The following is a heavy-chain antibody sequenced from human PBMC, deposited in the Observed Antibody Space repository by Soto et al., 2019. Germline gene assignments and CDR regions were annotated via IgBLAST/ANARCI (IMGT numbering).Heavy chain of an antibody. J-gene: IGHJ2*01. Sequence: ASVKVSCKASGYTFTSYDINWVRQATGQGLEWMGWMNPNSANTGYAQKFQGRVTMTRNTSISTAYMELSSLRSEDTAVYYCARVLWSNDYTHHWYFDLWGRGTLVTVSS. D-gene: IGHD4-4*01. CDR3: ARVLWSNDYTHHWYFDL. CDR2: MNPNSANT. CDR1: GYTFTSYD. V-gene: IGHV1-8*01.